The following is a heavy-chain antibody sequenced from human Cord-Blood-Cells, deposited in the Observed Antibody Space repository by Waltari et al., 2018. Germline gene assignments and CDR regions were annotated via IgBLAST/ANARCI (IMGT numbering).Heavy chain of an antibody. CDR1: GFSLSNARMG. CDR2: IVANDEN. Sequence: QVTLRESGPVLVKPTETLTLTCTVSGFSLSNARMGVSWSHQPPGKALEWLAHIVANDENSYSTSLKSRLTISKDTSNSQVVLTMTNMDPVDTATYYCALMLTGDSRGAFDIWGQGTMVTVSS. CDR3: ALMLTGDSRGAFDI. J-gene: IGHJ3*02. D-gene: IGHD7-27*01. V-gene: IGHV2-26*01.